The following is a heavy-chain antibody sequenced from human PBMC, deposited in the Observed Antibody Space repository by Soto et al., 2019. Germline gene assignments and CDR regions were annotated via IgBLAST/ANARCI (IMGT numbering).Heavy chain of an antibody. CDR3: ARDGPVGFDY. CDR2: IISPSDSST. CDR1: GYTFTSYY. J-gene: IGHJ4*02. V-gene: IGHV1-46*03. Sequence: ASVKVSCKASGYTFTSYYMHWVRQAPGQGLEWMGIIISPSDSSTSYAQRFQGRLTMTRDTSTSTVYMELRSLRSEDTAVYYCARDGPVGFDYWGQGTLVTVSS.